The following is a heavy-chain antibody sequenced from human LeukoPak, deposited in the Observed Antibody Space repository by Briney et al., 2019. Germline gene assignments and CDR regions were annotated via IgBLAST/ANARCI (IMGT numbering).Heavy chain of an antibody. Sequence: GESLKISCKGSGYSFTSYWIGWVRQMPGKGLEWMGVIYPGDSDTRYSPSFQGQVTISADKSISTAYLQWSSLKASDTAMYYCARSYYYGSGSYYPGLFYYYGMDVWGQGTTVTVSS. CDR3: ARSYYYGSGSYYPGLFYYYGMDV. V-gene: IGHV5-51*01. CDR1: GYSFTSYW. J-gene: IGHJ6*02. CDR2: IYPGDSDT. D-gene: IGHD3-10*01.